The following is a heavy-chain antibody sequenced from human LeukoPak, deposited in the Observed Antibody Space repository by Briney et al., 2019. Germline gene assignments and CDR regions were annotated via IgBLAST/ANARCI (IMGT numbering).Heavy chain of an antibody. J-gene: IGHJ4*02. D-gene: IGHD5-18*01. CDR3: ARHDSFIPY. V-gene: IGHV3-23*01. CDR1: GFTFNYYA. CDR2: ISDNEGKT. Sequence: PGGCLRLSCAACGFTFNYYAMSWVRQAPGKGLEWVSGISDNEGKTYYTDSVKGRFTISRDNTKNTVYLQMNNLRADDTAVYFCARHDSFIPYWGQGTLVTVSS.